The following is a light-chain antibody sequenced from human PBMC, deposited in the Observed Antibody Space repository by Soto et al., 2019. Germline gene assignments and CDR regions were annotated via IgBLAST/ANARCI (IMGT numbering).Light chain of an antibody. J-gene: IGKJ4*01. CDR3: QQRSAWPRT. CDR1: QSVGNF. Sequence: EIVLTQSPATLSLSPGERATLSCRASQSVGNFIAWYQQKPGQAPRLLIYDTSNRFTGIPARFSGSGSGTDLTLTINSLESEDSAVFCCQQRSAWPRTFGGGTRVEIK. CDR2: DTS. V-gene: IGKV3-11*01.